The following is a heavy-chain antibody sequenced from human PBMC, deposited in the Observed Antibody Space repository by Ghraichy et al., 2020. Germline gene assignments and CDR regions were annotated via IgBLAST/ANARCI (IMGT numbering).Heavy chain of an antibody. Sequence: SETLSLTCTVSGGSISSYYWSWIRQPAGKGLEWIGRIYTSGSTNYNPSLKSRVTMSVDTSKNQFSLKLSSVTAADTAVYYCARDNGKAGEAAFDIWGQGTMVTVSS. V-gene: IGHV4-4*07. J-gene: IGHJ3*02. CDR3: ARDNGKAGEAAFDI. D-gene: IGHD3-16*01. CDR2: IYTSGST. CDR1: GGSISSYY.